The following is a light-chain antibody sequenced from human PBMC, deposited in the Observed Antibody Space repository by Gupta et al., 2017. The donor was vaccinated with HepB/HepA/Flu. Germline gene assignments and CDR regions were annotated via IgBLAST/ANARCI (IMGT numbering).Light chain of an antibody. Sequence: QSALTQPASVSGSPGQSITIPCTGTSSDVGGYNYVSWYQQYPGKAPKVIMYDVSGRPSGVSDRFSGSKSGNMASLTISGLQAEDEADYYCCSYRSSTSLVVFGTGTKVTVL. V-gene: IGLV2-14*01. J-gene: IGLJ1*01. CDR2: DVS. CDR3: CSYRSSTSLVV. CDR1: SSDVGGYNY.